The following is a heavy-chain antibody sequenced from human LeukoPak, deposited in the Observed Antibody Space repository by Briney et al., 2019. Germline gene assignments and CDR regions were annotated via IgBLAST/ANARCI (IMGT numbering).Heavy chain of an antibody. CDR2: IYYSGTT. Sequence: PSETLSLTCSVSGGSVSNINYYWSWIRQPPGKRLEWIGYIYYSGTTNHNPSLKSRVTISVDTSKNQFSLKLNSVTAADTAVYYCARGQYSTNWYPHNALDYWGQGTLVTVSS. V-gene: IGHV4-61*01. CDR1: GGSVSNINYY. CDR3: ARGQYSTNWYPHNALDY. J-gene: IGHJ4*02. D-gene: IGHD7-27*01.